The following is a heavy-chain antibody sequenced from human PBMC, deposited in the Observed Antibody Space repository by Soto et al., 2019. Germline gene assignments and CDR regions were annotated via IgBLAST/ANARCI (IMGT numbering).Heavy chain of an antibody. CDR1: GGSISSSSYY. J-gene: IGHJ4*02. CDR2: IYYSGST. Sequence: SETLSLTCTVSGGSISSSSYYWGWIRQPPGKGLEWIGSIYYSGSTYYNPSLKSRVTISVDTSKNQFSLKLSSVTAADTAVYYCAGTPGYDYDWGSSPRYYFDYWGQGTLVTVSS. CDR3: AGTPGYDYDWGSSPRYYFDY. D-gene: IGHD3-16*01. V-gene: IGHV4-39*01.